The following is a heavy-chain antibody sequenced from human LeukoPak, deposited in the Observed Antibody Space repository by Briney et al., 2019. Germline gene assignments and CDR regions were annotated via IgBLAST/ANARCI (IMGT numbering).Heavy chain of an antibody. J-gene: IGHJ4*02. D-gene: IGHD3-22*01. CDR2: IHYSGDT. CDR3: ARSPDSDRLDY. V-gene: IGHV4-59*01. Sequence: SETLSLTCTVSDGSISGYFWSWIRQPPGKGLEWIGYIHYSGDTNYNPSLKTRVTLSVDTSKKQLSLRLSSVTAADTAVYYCARSPDSDRLDYWGQGTLVTVSS. CDR1: DGSISGYF.